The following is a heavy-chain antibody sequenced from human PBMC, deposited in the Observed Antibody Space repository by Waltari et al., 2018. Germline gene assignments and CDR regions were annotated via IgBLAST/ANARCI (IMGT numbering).Heavy chain of an antibody. Sequence: QVQLQQWGAGLLKPSETLSLTCAVYGGSFSGYYWSWIRQPPGKGLEWIGEINHRGSTNYHPSLKSRVTISVDTSKNQFSLKLSSVTAADTAVYYCASRYYDFWSGYPYYFDYWGQGTLVTVSS. CDR2: INHRGST. D-gene: IGHD3-3*01. CDR1: GGSFSGYY. V-gene: IGHV4-34*01. CDR3: ASRYYDFWSGYPYYFDY. J-gene: IGHJ4*02.